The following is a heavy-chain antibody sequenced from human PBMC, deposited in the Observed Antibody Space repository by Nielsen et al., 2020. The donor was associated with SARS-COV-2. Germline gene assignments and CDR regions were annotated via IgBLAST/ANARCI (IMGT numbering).Heavy chain of an antibody. CDR2: ISYDGSNK. CDR3: ARQVELLWFGESKKAYYFDY. D-gene: IGHD3-10*01. V-gene: IGHV3-30*03. J-gene: IGHJ4*02. Sequence: GESLKISCAASGFTFSSYGMHWVRQAPGKGLEWVAVISYDGSNKYYADSVKGRFTISADKSISTAYLQWSSLKASDTAMYYCARQVELLWFGESKKAYYFDYWGQGTLVTVSS. CDR1: GFTFSSYG.